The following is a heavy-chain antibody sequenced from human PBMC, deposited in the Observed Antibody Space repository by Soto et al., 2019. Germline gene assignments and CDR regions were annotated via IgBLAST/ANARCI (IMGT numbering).Heavy chain of an antibody. V-gene: IGHV4-34*01. CDR2: INHSGST. CDR1: GGSFSGYY. J-gene: IGHJ5*02. D-gene: IGHD2-8*01. CDR3: ARGAVYATLGGRFDP. Sequence: SETLSLTCAVYGGSFSGYYWSWIRQPPGKGLEWIGEINHSGSTNYNPSLKSRVTISVDTSKNQFSLMLSSVTAADTAVYYCARGAVYATLGGRFDPWGQGTLVTVSS.